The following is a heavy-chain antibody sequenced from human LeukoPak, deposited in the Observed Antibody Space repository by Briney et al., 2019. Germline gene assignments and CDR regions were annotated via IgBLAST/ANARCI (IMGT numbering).Heavy chain of an antibody. CDR1: GGSISSYY. Sequence: SETLSLTCTVSGGSISSYYWSWIRQPPGKGLEWIGYIYYSGSTNYNPSLKSRVTISVDTSKNQFSLKLSSVTAADTAVYYCARTTTVTTWNWFDPWGQGTLVTVSS. V-gene: IGHV4-59*01. CDR2: IYYSGST. J-gene: IGHJ5*02. CDR3: ARTTTVTTWNWFDP. D-gene: IGHD4-17*01.